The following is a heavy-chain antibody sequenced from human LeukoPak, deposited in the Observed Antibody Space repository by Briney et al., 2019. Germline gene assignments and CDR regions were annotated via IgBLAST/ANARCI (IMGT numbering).Heavy chain of an antibody. J-gene: IGHJ6*04. CDR1: GFTFSSYA. CDR3: ARALDV. Sequence: GGSLRLSCAASGFTFSSYAMNWVRQAPGKGLEWVAAISYDGSYTYRDSVRGRFTISRDNSKNTMYLQMNSLRAEDTAMYYCARALDVWGKGTTVTVSS. V-gene: IGHV3-30*03. CDR2: ISYDGSYT.